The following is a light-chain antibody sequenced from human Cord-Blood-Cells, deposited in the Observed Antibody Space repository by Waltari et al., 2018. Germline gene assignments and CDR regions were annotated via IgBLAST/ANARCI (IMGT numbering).Light chain of an antibody. V-gene: IGLV2-23*01. CDR3: CSYAGSRV. CDR1: SSDVGSYNL. J-gene: IGLJ3*02. CDR2: EGS. Sequence: QSALTQPASVSGSPGQSITISCTGTSSDVGSYNLVSWYQQHPGKAPKRMIYEGSKRPSGVYNRCAGSRSGNTASLTISGLQAEDEADYYCCSYAGSRVFGGGTKLTVL.